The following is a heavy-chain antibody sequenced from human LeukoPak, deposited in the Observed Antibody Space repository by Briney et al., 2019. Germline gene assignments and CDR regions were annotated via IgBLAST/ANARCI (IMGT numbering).Heavy chain of an antibody. CDR2: IYRRGST. CDR1: GYSISSGYY. Sequence: SETLSLTCTVSGYSISSGYYWGWIRQSPGKGLGWIGNIYRRGSTHYNPSLKSRVTISMDTSKNQFSLKLSSVTAADTAVYYCARVRYYDSTVLTRKRSYYFDYWGQGTLVTVSS. D-gene: IGHD3-22*01. J-gene: IGHJ4*02. V-gene: IGHV4-38-2*02. CDR3: ARVRYYDSTVLTRKRSYYFDY.